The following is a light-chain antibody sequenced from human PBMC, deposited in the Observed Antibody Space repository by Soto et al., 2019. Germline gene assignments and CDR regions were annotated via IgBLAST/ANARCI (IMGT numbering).Light chain of an antibody. CDR1: SSDVGGYNY. V-gene: IGLV2-14*01. J-gene: IGLJ1*01. CDR3: SSYTSSTTYV. CDR2: EVS. Sequence: QSVLTQPASVSGSPGQSITISCTGTSSDVGGYNYVCWYQQHPGKAPKLIIFEVSNRPSGVSNRFSGPKSGNTASLTISGLQAEDEADYYCSSYTSSTTYVLGTGTKVTVL.